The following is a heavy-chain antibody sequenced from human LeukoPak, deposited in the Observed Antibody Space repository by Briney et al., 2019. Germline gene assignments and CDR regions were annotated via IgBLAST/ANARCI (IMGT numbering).Heavy chain of an antibody. CDR3: AKGSAQYYFDS. Sequence: GGSLRLSRAASGFTFKNYAMYWVRQPAGKGLEWVSAIIESGESTYYTDSVKGRFTISRDNSKNTLYLQMNSLRAEDTAFYYCAKGSAQYYFDSWGQGTLVTVSS. D-gene: IGHD3-10*01. CDR1: GFTFKNYA. J-gene: IGHJ4*02. CDR2: IIESGEST. V-gene: IGHV3-23*01.